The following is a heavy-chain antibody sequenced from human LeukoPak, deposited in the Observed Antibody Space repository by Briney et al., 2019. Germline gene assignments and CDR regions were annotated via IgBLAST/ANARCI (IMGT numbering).Heavy chain of an antibody. Sequence: SETLSLTCTVSGGSIRNYYWNWIRQPPGKGLEWIGYTSDSGGHTDYKPSLKSRVTISADTSKNQLSLKLTSATTADTAVYYCARWYSHGRYFDYWGQGALVTASS. CDR1: GGSIRNYY. CDR3: ARWYSHGRYFDY. D-gene: IGHD1-26*01. V-gene: IGHV4-59*01. CDR2: TSDSGGHT. J-gene: IGHJ4*02.